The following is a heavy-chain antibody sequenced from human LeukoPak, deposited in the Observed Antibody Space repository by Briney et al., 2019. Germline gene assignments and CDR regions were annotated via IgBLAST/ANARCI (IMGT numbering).Heavy chain of an antibody. Sequence: SETLSLTRAVSVGSISSYYWSCMRDPPGRGLEWRGYIYYRGCTNYNPSLKSRVTISVDTSKNQFSLKLSSVTAADTAVYYCASSRQWLAVGNDAFDIWGQGTMVAVSS. D-gene: IGHD6-19*01. CDR2: IYYRGCT. CDR3: ASSRQWLAVGNDAFDI. V-gene: IGHV4-59*01. J-gene: IGHJ3*02. CDR1: VGSISSYY.